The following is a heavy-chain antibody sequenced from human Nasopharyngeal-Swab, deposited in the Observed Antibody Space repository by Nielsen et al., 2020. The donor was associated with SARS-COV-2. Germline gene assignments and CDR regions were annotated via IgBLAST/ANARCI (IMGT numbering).Heavy chain of an antibody. J-gene: IGHJ6*03. D-gene: IGHD4-17*01. CDR2: TYYRSKRYN. V-gene: IGHV6-1*01. Sequence: SQTLSLTCAISGDSLSSSSAPWNWIRQSPSRGLEWLGRTYYRSKRYNDYAVSVKSRITINPDTSKNQFSLHLNSVSPEDTAVYYCARARGAYGDYYYYYYTDVWGKGTTVTVSS. CDR3: ARARGAYGDYYYYYYTDV. CDR1: GDSLSSSSAP.